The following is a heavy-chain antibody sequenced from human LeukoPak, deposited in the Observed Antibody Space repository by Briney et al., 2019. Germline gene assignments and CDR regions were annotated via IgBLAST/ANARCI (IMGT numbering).Heavy chain of an antibody. CDR3: ARDFSYYDFWSGPRPDAFDI. J-gene: IGHJ3*02. Sequence: SETLSLTCTVSGGSISSGSYYWSWIRQPAGKGLEWIGRIYTSGSTNYNPSLKSRVTISVDTSKNQFSLKLSSVTAADTAVYYCARDFSYYDFWSGPRPDAFDIWGQGTMVTVSS. V-gene: IGHV4-61*02. D-gene: IGHD3-3*01. CDR1: GGSISSGSYY. CDR2: IYTSGST.